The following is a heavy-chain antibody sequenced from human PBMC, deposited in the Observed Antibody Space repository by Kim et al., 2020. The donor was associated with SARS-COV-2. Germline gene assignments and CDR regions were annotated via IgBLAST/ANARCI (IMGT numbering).Heavy chain of an antibody. J-gene: IGHJ6*03. CDR3: ARGGEGAARPNYYYYMDV. CDR2: IYYSGST. V-gene: IGHV4-31*03. Sequence: SETLSLTCTVSGGSISSGGYYWSWIRQHPGKGLEWIGYIYYSGSTYYNPSLKSRVTISVDTSKNQFSLKLSSVTAADTAVYYCARGGEGAARPNYYYYMDVWGKGTTVTVSS. D-gene: IGHD6-6*01. CDR1: GGSISSGGYY.